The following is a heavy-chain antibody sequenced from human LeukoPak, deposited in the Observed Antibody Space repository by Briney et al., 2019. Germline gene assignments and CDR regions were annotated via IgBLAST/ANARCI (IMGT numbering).Heavy chain of an antibody. CDR2: FDPEDGET. Sequence: ASVKVSCKVSGYTFTELSMHWVRQAPGKGLEWMGGFDPEDGETIYAQKFQGRVTMTEDTSTDTTYMELSSLRSEDTAVYYCATARYTGYDLIQYYFDFWGQGTLVTVSS. J-gene: IGHJ4*02. CDR3: ATARYTGYDLIQYYFDF. V-gene: IGHV1-24*01. CDR1: GYTFTELS. D-gene: IGHD5-12*01.